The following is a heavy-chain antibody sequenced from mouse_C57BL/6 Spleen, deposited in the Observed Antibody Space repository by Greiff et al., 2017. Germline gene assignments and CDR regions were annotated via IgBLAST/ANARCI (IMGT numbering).Heavy chain of an antibody. J-gene: IGHJ1*03. CDR3: ARRGTTGWYFDV. V-gene: IGHV5-6*01. D-gene: IGHD1-1*01. Sequence: EVHLVESGGDLVKPGGSLKLSCAASGFTFSSYGMSLVRQTPDKRLEWVATISSGGSYTYYPASVKGRFTISRDNAKNTLYLQMSSLKSEDTAMYYCARRGTTGWYFDVWGTGTTVTVSS. CDR2: ISSGGSYT. CDR1: GFTFSSYG.